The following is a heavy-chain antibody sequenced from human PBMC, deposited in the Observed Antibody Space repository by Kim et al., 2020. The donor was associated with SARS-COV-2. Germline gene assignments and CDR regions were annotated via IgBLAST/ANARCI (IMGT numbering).Heavy chain of an antibody. CDR2: T. CDR3: ARVSAYSAMDV. V-gene: IGHV1-2*02. D-gene: IGHD3-16*01. Sequence: TNYAHRFQGRVTMTRDTSISTAYMELSRLRSDDTAVYYCARVSAYSAMDVWGQGTTVTVSS. J-gene: IGHJ6*02.